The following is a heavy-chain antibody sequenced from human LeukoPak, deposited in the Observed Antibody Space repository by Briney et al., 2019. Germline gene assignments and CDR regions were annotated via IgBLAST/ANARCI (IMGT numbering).Heavy chain of an antibody. CDR3: ATETIGRHYDY. CDR2: IGPTGTDR. Sequence: GGSLRLSXAASGFTFSSCGFNWIRQAPGKGLEWVSSIGPTGTDRYYADSVRGRFTISRDNAKNSMYLQMDSLRDEDTAVYYCATETIGRHYDYWGQGTLLTVSS. V-gene: IGHV3-21*01. J-gene: IGHJ4*02. D-gene: IGHD1-14*01. CDR1: GFTFSSCG.